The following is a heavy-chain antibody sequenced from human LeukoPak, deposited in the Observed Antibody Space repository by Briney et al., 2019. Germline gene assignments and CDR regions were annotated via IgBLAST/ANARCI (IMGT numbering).Heavy chain of an antibody. CDR1: GGTFSSYA. Sequence: SVKVSCKASGGTFSSYAISWVRQAPGQGLEWMGGIIPIFGTANYAQKFQGRVTITTDESTSTAYMELSSLRSEDTAVYYCARASYYDFWSGYRERAFDIWGQGTMVTVSS. CDR3: ARASYYDFWSGYRERAFDI. D-gene: IGHD3-3*01. CDR2: IIPIFGTA. J-gene: IGHJ3*02. V-gene: IGHV1-69*05.